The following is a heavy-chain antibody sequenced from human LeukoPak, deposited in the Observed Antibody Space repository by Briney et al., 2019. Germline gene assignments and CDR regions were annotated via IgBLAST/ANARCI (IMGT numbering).Heavy chain of an antibody. V-gene: IGHV4-34*01. D-gene: IGHD1-26*01. CDR1: GGSFSGYY. CDR2: INHSGST. Sequence: SETLSLTCAVYGGSFSGYYWSWVRQPPGKGLEWIGEINHSGSTNYNPSLKSRVTISVDTSKNQFSLKLSSVTAAETAVYYCARGGSPVGATNDYWGQGTLVTVSS. J-gene: IGHJ4*02. CDR3: ARGGSPVGATNDY.